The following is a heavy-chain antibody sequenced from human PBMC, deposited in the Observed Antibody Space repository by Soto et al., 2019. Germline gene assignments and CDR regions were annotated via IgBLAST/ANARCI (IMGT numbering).Heavy chain of an antibody. D-gene: IGHD3-3*01. Sequence: ASVKVSCKASGYTFTSHDIKWVRQATGQGLEWMGWMDPNSGVTGYAQKFQGRVTMTRNTSTNTAHMELSSLRSDDTAVYYCARERKFDFWRKGLDVWGQGTTVTVSS. CDR2: MDPNSGVT. CDR1: GYTFTSHD. V-gene: IGHV1-8*01. J-gene: IGHJ6*02. CDR3: ARERKFDFWRKGLDV.